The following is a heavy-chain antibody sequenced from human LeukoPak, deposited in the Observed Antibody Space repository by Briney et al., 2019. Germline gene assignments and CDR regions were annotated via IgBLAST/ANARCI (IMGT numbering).Heavy chain of an antibody. J-gene: IGHJ2*01. CDR1: GGFINTPSYH. Sequence: SETLSLTYPVSGGFINTPSYHWGWIRQSPGKGLEWIGSIYYTGSTSSNPSLNSRVTMSVDTSKKQFSLKLNSMTAADTAVYYCARHVRWLQLTLYFDIWGRGTLVTVSS. CDR2: IYYTGST. CDR3: ARHVRWLQLTLYFDI. V-gene: IGHV4-39*01. D-gene: IGHD5-24*01.